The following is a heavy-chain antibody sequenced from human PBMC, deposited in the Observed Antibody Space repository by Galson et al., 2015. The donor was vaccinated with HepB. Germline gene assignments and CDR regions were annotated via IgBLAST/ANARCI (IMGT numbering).Heavy chain of an antibody. Sequence: SLRLSCAASGFTFSRYWMHWVRQSPGKGLEWVSRIKSDGSITNYADSVKGRFTISRDNAKNTLDLQMNSLRAEDTAVYYCAREDLGDCYFDLWGRSTLVTVSS. CDR2: IKSDGSIT. CDR3: AREDLGDCYFDL. V-gene: IGHV3-74*01. J-gene: IGHJ2*01. CDR1: GFTFSRYW. D-gene: IGHD3-16*01.